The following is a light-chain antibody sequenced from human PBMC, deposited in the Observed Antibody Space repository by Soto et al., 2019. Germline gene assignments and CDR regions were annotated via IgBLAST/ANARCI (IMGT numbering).Light chain of an antibody. CDR2: DVS. J-gene: IGLJ1*01. CDR3: TSYTSTSIYV. Sequence: QSVLTQPASVSGSPGQSITISCTGISSDVGAYNYVSWYQQHPGKAPKLRIYDVSNRPSGVSNRFSGSKSGDTASLTISGLQAEDEADFYCTSYTSTSIYVFGPGTKHTVL. CDR1: SSDVGAYNY. V-gene: IGLV2-14*01.